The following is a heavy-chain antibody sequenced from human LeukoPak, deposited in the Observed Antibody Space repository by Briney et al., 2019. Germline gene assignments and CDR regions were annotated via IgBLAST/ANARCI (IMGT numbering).Heavy chain of an antibody. J-gene: IGHJ4*02. Sequence: GGSLRLSCAASGFTFSDYYMSWIRQAPGKGLEWVSYISSSSSYTNYADSVKGRFTISRDNAKNSLYLQMDSLRAEDTAVYYCARGEWELLRAFDYWGQGTLVTVSS. D-gene: IGHD1-26*01. CDR2: ISSSSSYT. V-gene: IGHV3-11*06. CDR3: ARGEWELLRAFDY. CDR1: GFTFSDYY.